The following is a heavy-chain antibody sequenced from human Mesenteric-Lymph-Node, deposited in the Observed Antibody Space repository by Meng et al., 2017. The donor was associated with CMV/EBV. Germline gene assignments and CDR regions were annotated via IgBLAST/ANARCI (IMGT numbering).Heavy chain of an antibody. Sequence: ESLKISCAASGFTVSSSYMSWVRQSPGKGLEWIASFYYIGRTNYNPSLKSRLTVSTDTSRNQFSLTLSSVTAADTAVYFCARSRGPSGSYSIDYWGQGTLVTVSS. J-gene: IGHJ4*02. V-gene: IGHV4-59*02. D-gene: IGHD1-26*01. CDR3: ARSRGPSGSYSIDY. CDR1: GFTVSSSY. CDR2: FYYIGRT.